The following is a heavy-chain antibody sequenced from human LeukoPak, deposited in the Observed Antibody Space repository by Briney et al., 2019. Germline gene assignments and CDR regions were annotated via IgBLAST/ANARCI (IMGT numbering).Heavy chain of an antibody. J-gene: IGHJ4*02. Sequence: GGSLRLSCAASGFTFSSYAMSWVRQAPGKGLEWVSAISGSGGSTYYADSVKGRFTISRDNAKNSLYLQMNSLRAEDTAVYYCARCSGGSCYRFDYWGQGTLVTVSS. CDR1: GFTFSSYA. CDR3: ARCSGGSCYRFDY. D-gene: IGHD2-15*01. V-gene: IGHV3-23*01. CDR2: ISGSGGST.